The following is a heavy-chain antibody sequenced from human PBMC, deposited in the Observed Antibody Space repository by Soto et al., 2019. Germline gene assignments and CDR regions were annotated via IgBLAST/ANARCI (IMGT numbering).Heavy chain of an antibody. CDR3: AREWLRSSPDY. CDR2: IYYSGST. CDR1: GGSISSGGYY. Sequence: SETLSLTCTVSGGSISSGGYYWSWIRQHPGKGLEWIGYIYYSGSTYYNPSLKSRVTISVDTSKNQFSLKLSSVTAADTAVYYCAREWLRSSPDYWGQGTLVTVSS. J-gene: IGHJ4*02. D-gene: IGHD5-12*01. V-gene: IGHV4-31*03.